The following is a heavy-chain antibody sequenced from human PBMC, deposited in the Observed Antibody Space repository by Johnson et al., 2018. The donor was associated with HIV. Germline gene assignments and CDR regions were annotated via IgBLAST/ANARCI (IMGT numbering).Heavy chain of an antibody. Sequence: QVQLVESGGGLVQPGGSLRLSCAVSGFTFSRCGMHWVRQAPGKGLEWVAFIRYDGTTEYYADSVKGRFTISRDNSKNTLYLQMNSLRAEDTAVYYCAKGAPWDIWGQGTMVTVSS. CDR2: IRYDGTTE. CDR1: GFTFSRCG. CDR3: AKGAPWDI. V-gene: IGHV3-30*02. J-gene: IGHJ3*02.